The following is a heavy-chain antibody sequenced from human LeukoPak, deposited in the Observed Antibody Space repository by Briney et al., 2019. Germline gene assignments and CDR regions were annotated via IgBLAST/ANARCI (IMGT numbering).Heavy chain of an antibody. Sequence: GGSLRLSCAASGFTFSSYEMNWVPQAPGKGLEWVSYISSSGSTIYYADSVKGRFTISRDNAKNSLYLQMNSLRAEDTAVYYCASGFSSYFDYWGQGTLVTVSS. J-gene: IGHJ4*02. V-gene: IGHV3-48*03. CDR3: ASGFSSYFDY. CDR2: ISSSGSTI. D-gene: IGHD6-6*01. CDR1: GFTFSSYE.